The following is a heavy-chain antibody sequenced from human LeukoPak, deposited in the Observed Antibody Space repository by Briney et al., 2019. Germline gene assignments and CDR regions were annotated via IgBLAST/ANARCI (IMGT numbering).Heavy chain of an antibody. CDR3: AKGGKWDVTPFDY. CDR2: ISGGGGST. J-gene: IGHJ4*02. CDR1: GFTFTSYS. V-gene: IGHV3-23*01. D-gene: IGHD1-26*01. Sequence: GSLRLSCAASGFTFTSYSMDWVRQAPGKGLEWVSTISGGGGSTYYADSVKGRFTISRDNSKNTLYLQVNSLRAEDTAVYYCAKGGKWDVTPFDYWGQGTLVTVSS.